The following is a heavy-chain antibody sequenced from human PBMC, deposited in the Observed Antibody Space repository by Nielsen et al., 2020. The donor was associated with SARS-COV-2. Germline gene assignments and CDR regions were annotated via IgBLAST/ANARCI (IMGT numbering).Heavy chain of an antibody. Sequence: ASVKVSCKASGYTFSNFGLSWVRQAPGRGRAWIGWISGFNGNTNYLQKFKGRVTMTTHSSTGTVYMELRSLRADDTAIYYCARWRTYGNGWDFWGQGTLVTVSS. D-gene: IGHD6-19*01. CDR1: GYTFSNFG. CDR2: ISGFNGNT. CDR3: ARWRTYGNGWDF. V-gene: IGHV1-18*01. J-gene: IGHJ4*02.